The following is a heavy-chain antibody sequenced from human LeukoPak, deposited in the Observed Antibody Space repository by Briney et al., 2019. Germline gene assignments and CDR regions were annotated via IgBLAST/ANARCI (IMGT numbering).Heavy chain of an antibody. CDR2: ISSSSSYI. CDR3: ARDYTRGIAARPLNWFDP. CDR1: GFTFSSYS. Sequence: GGSLRLSCAASGFTFSSYSMNWVRQAPGKGLGWVSSISSSSSYIYCADSVKGRFTISRDNAKNSLYLQMNSLRAEDTAVYYCARDYTRGIAARPLNWFDPWGQGTLVTVSS. V-gene: IGHV3-21*01. D-gene: IGHD6-6*01. J-gene: IGHJ5*02.